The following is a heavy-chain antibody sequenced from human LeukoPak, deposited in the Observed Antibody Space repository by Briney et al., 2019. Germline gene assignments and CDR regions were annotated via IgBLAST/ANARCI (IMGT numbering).Heavy chain of an antibody. Sequence: PGVSLRLSCAASGFTFSSYAMSWVRQAPGKGLEWVSALSGSGGSTYYADSVKGRFTISGDNSKNTLYLQMNSLRAEDTAVYYCAKRGGYYGSGRRSQTDYWGQGTLVTLSS. V-gene: IGHV3-23*01. CDR3: AKRGGYYGSGRRSQTDY. CDR2: LSGSGGST. CDR1: GFTFSSYA. D-gene: IGHD3-10*01. J-gene: IGHJ4*02.